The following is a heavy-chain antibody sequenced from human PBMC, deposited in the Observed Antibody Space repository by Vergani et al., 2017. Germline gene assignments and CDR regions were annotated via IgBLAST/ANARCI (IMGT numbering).Heavy chain of an antibody. D-gene: IGHD3-16*02. CDR3: AREYYDYVWGSYPTAFDY. Sequence: QVQLVQSGAEVKKPGASVKVSCKASGYTFTSYAMHWVRQAPGQRLEWMGWINTGNGNTKYSQKFQGRVTITRDTSASTAYMELSSLRSEDTAVYYCAREYYDYVWGSYPTAFDYWGQGTLVTVSS. CDR2: INTGNGNT. V-gene: IGHV1-3*04. CDR1: GYTFTSYA. J-gene: IGHJ4*02.